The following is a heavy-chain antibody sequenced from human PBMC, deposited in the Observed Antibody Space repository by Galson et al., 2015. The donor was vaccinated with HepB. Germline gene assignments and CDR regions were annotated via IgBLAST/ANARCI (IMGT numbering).Heavy chain of an antibody. CDR3: ARNRGYSYGYGSDY. CDR2: INHSGST. V-gene: IGHV4-34*01. D-gene: IGHD5-18*01. CDR1: GGSFSGYY. Sequence: EPLSLTCAVYGGSFSGYYWSWIRQPPGKGLEWIGEINHSGSTNYNPSLKSRVTISVDTSKNQFSLKLSSVTAADTAVYYCARNRGYSYGYGSDYWGQGTLVTVSS. J-gene: IGHJ4*02.